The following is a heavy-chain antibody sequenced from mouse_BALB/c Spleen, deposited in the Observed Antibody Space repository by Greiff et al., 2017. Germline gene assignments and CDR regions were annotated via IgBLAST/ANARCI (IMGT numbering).Heavy chain of an antibody. D-gene: IGHD4-1*02. V-gene: IGHV10S3*01. CDR2: IRSKSNNYAT. Sequence: EVQLVETGGGLVQPKGSLKLSCAASGFTFNTNAMNWVRQAPGKGLEWVARIRSKSNNYATYYADSVKDRFTISRDDSQSMLYLQMNNLKTEDTAMYYCVSNWDGAYWGQGTLVTVSA. CDR3: VSNWDGAY. CDR1: GFTFNTNA. J-gene: IGHJ3*01.